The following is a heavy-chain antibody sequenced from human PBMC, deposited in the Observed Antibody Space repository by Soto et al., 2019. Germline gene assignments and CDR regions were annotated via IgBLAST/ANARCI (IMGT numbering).Heavy chain of an antibody. J-gene: IGHJ6*02. CDR1: GFTFSSYG. D-gene: IGHD2-2*01. Sequence: PGGSLRLSCAASGFTFSSYGMHWVRQAPGKGLEWVAVISYNGSNKYYADSVKGRFTISRDNSKNTLYLQMNSLRAEDTAVYYCAKGGYCSSTSCSFYYYYGMDVWGQGTTVTVSS. CDR3: AKGGYCSSTSCSFYYYYGMDV. V-gene: IGHV3-30*18. CDR2: ISYNGSNK.